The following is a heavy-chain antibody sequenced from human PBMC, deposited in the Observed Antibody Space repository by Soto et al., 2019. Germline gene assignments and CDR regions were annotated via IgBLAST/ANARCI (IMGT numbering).Heavy chain of an antibody. V-gene: IGHV3-23*01. Sequence: EVQLLESGGGLVQPGGSLRLSCAASGFSFRNYAMSWVRQAPGKGLEWISTLTGSSSNTYYADSVKGRFAISRDNSKNTLYLQMSSLRPEDTATYYCARVLVEVTINSAFDFWGQGTIVTVSS. J-gene: IGHJ3*01. CDR1: GFSFRNYA. CDR2: LTGSSSNT. CDR3: ARVLVEVTINSAFDF. D-gene: IGHD2-15*01.